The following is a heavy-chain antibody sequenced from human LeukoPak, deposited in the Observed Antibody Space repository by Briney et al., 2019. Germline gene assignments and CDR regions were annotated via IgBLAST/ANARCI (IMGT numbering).Heavy chain of an antibody. V-gene: IGHV1-8*02. D-gene: IGHD6-13*01. CDR1: GYTFTSYG. J-gene: IGHJ5*02. Sequence: ASVKVSCKASGYTFTSYGISWVRQAPGQGLEWMGWMNPNSGNTGYAQKFQGRVTITRNTSISTAYMELSSLRSEDTAVYYCARGNKDSSRRKGYNWFDPWGQGTLVTVSS. CDR2: MNPNSGNT. CDR3: ARGNKDSSRRKGYNWFDP.